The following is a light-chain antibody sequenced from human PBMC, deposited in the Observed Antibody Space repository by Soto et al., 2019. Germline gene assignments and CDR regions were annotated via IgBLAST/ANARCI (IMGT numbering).Light chain of an antibody. CDR1: QSITNW. Sequence: DIQMTQSPSTLSASEGDRVTIACRASQSITNWLAWYQQKPGKAPNLLIYKASILESGVPSRFSGSGSGTDFALAITSRQPDDFATYYCQQYSTYPYTFGQGTKLEIK. CDR3: QQYSTYPYT. CDR2: KAS. J-gene: IGKJ2*01. V-gene: IGKV1-5*03.